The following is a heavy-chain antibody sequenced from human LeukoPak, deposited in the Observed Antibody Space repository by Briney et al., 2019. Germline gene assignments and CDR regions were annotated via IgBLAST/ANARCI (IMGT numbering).Heavy chain of an antibody. J-gene: IGHJ5*02. D-gene: IGHD3-10*01. CDR1: GGSISSHY. V-gene: IGHV4-59*11. CDR3: ARVPSYGSGSSPYNWFDP. Sequence: PSETLSLTCTVSGGSISSHYWSWIRQPPGKGLEWIGYIYYSGSTNYNPSLKSRVTISVDTSKNQFSLKLSSVTAADTAVYYCARVPSYGSGSSPYNWFDPWGQGTLVTVSS. CDR2: IYYSGST.